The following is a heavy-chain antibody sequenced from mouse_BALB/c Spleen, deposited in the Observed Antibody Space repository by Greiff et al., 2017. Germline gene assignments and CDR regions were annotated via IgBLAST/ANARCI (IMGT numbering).Heavy chain of an antibody. D-gene: IGHD1-1*01. Sequence: VQLQQSGAELVRPGALVKLSCKASGFNIKDYYMHWVKQRPEQGLEWIGWIDPENGNTIYDPKFQGKASITADTSSNTAYLQLSSLTSEDTAVYYCGRIYYYGSGHYFDYWGQGTTLTVSS. CDR3: GRIYYYGSGHYFDY. CDR2: IDPENGNT. V-gene: IGHV14-1*02. J-gene: IGHJ2*01. CDR1: GFNIKDYY.